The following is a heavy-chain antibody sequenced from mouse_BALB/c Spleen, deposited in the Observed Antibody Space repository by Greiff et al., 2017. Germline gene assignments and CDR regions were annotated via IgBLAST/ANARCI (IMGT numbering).Heavy chain of an antibody. V-gene: IGHV1S29*02. CDR2: IYPYNGGT. D-gene: IGHD5-1*01. CDR3: AREEGSTLDY. J-gene: IGHJ2*01. CDR1: GYTFTDYN. Sequence: EVQLQQSGPELVKPGASVKISCKASGYTFTDYNMHWVKQSHGKSLEWIGYIYPYNGGTGYNQKFKSKATLTVDNSSSTAYMELRSLTSEDSAVYYCAREEGSTLDYWGQGTTLTVSS.